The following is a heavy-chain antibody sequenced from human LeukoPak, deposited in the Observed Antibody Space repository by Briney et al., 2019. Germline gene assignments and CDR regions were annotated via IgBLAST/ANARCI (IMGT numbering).Heavy chain of an antibody. CDR1: GFTFSGYT. V-gene: IGHV3-21*01. J-gene: IGHJ4*02. Sequence: GGSLRLSCAASGFTFSGYTMNWVRQAPGKGLEWVSSISTSSSYIYYADSVKGRFTISRDNAKNSLYLQMNSLRAEDTAVYYCAKRSGDSSGWYTADYWGQGTLVTVSS. CDR2: ISTSSSYI. D-gene: IGHD6-19*01. CDR3: AKRSGDSSGWYTADY.